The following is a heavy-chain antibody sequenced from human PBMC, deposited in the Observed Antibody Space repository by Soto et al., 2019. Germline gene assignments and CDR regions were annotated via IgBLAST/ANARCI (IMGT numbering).Heavy chain of an antibody. CDR3: ARSEEISPHSLYCSSTSCSHNWFDP. J-gene: IGHJ5*02. CDR2: INSDGSST. CDR1: GFTFSSYW. V-gene: IGHV3-74*01. D-gene: IGHD2-2*01. Sequence: GGSLRLSCAASGFTFSSYWMHWVRQAPGKGLVWVSRINSDGSSTSYADSVKGRFTISRDNAKNTLYLQMNSLRAEDTAVYYCARSEEISPHSLYCSSTSCSHNWFDPWGQGTLVTVSS.